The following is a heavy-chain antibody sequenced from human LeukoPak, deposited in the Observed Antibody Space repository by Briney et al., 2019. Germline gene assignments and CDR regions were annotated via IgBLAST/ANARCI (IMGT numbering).Heavy chain of an antibody. CDR2: IYYSGST. Sequence: PWDTLSLVCTVYGRSISSSSYYWGWIRRPRGKGLDWFVGIYYSGSTYYNPSLKSRVTISVDTSKKQFSLKLSSVTAADTAVYYCARVIRAGYYDSSGYPHWFDPWGQGTLVTVSS. V-gene: IGHV4-39*07. CDR3: ARVIRAGYYDSSGYPHWFDP. D-gene: IGHD3-22*01. CDR1: GRSISSSSYY. J-gene: IGHJ5*02.